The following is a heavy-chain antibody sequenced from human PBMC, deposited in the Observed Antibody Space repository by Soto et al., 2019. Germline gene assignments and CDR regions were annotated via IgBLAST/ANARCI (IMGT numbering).Heavy chain of an antibody. CDR1: GYSINSDYY. D-gene: IGHD3-10*01. J-gene: IGHJ4*02. CDR2: VDHSGRT. V-gene: IGHV4-38-2*01. Sequence: SETLSLTCAVSGYSINSDYYWGCIRQPPGKGLDWIGSVDHSGRTYYSPSLRSRLTIFIDTSKNQFSLRLTSVTAADTAMYFCAKKGYYPSGKINLFDSWGPGTLVTVYS. CDR3: AKKGYYPSGKINLFDS.